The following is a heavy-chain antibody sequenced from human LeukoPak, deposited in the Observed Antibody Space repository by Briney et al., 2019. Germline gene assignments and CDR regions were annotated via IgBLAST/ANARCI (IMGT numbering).Heavy chain of an antibody. Sequence: SVKVSCKASGGTFSSYAISWVRQAPGQGLEWMGGIIPIFGTANYAQKFQGRVTITADESTSTAYMELSSPRSEDTAVYYCARRATTPDYYGMDVWGQGTTVTVSS. D-gene: IGHD1-14*01. CDR3: ARRATTPDYYGMDV. CDR1: GGTFSSYA. J-gene: IGHJ6*02. CDR2: IIPIFGTA. V-gene: IGHV1-69*13.